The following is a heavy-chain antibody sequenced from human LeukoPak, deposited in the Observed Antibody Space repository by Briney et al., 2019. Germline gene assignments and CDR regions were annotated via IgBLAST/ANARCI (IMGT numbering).Heavy chain of an antibody. V-gene: IGHV3-7*01. CDR3: ARAGWLQFFDY. CDR2: IKQDGSEK. D-gene: IGHD5-24*01. Sequence: GGSLRLSCAASGFTFSSYWMSWVRQAPGKGLEWVANIKQDGSEKYYVDSVKGRFTISRDNAKNPLYLQMNSLRAEDTAVYYCARAGWLQFFDYWGKGTLVTVSS. CDR1: GFTFSSYW. J-gene: IGHJ4*02.